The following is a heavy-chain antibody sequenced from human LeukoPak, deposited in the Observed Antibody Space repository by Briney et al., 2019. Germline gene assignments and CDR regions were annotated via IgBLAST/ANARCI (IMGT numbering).Heavy chain of an antibody. Sequence: GGSLRLSCAASGFTFSSYAMHWVRQAPGKGLEWVAVISYDGSNKYYADSVKGRFTISRDNSKNTLYLQMNSLRAEDTAVYYCARDLVAVAGSGYYYGYWGQGTLVTVSS. V-gene: IGHV3-30*04. D-gene: IGHD6-19*01. CDR1: GFTFSSYA. CDR2: ISYDGSNK. CDR3: ARDLVAVAGSGYYYGY. J-gene: IGHJ4*02.